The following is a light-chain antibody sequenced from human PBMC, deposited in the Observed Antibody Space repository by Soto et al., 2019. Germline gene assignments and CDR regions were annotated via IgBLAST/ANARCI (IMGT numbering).Light chain of an antibody. Sequence: EIVLTQSPGILSLSPGERASLSCGASQSITSSFLAWYQQKPGQAPRLLIFGASTGATGIPDRFSGSGSGTDFTLTISRLEPEDFAVYYCQQYGSSRWTFGQGTKVDIK. CDR3: QQYGSSRWT. CDR1: QSITSSF. V-gene: IGKV3-20*01. J-gene: IGKJ1*01. CDR2: GAS.